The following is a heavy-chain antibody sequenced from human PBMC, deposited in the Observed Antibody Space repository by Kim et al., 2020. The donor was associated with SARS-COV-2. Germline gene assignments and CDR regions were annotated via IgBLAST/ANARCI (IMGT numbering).Heavy chain of an antibody. Sequence: GGSLRLSCAASGFTFSDYYMSWIRQAPGKGLEWVSYISSSSSYTNYADSVKGRFTISRDNAKNSLYLQMNSLRAEDTAVYYCARVGYDYVWGSYRDYYYYYGRDVWGRGTTVTVS. CDR3: ARVGYDYVWGSYRDYYYYYGRDV. CDR1: GFTFSDYY. CDR2: ISSSSSYT. D-gene: IGHD3-16*02. J-gene: IGHJ6*02. V-gene: IGHV3-11*05.